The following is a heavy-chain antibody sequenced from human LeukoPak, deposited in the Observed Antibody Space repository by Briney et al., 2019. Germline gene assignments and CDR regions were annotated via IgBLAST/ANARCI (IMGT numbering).Heavy chain of an antibody. CDR3: ARVPDDFWSGGAFDI. J-gene: IGHJ3*02. Sequence: GGSLRLSCVASGFTFSSYWMNWVRQAPGKGLEWVANIKEDGSEKYYVDSAKGRFTISRDNAKNSLYLQMNNLRVEDTAVYYCARVPDDFWSGGAFDIWGQGTKVTVFS. CDR2: IKEDGSEK. V-gene: IGHV3-7*01. D-gene: IGHD3-3*01. CDR1: GFTFSSYW.